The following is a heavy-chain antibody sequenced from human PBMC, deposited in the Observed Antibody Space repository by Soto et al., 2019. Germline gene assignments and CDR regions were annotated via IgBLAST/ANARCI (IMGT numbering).Heavy chain of an antibody. CDR3: ARDGFCSGGSCYIDY. V-gene: IGHV3-53*01. J-gene: IGHJ4*02. Sequence: GGSLRLSCAASGFTVSTNYMNWVRQAPGKGLEWVSFIYSGGSTYYADSVKGRFTISRDNSKNTLYLQMNNLRAEDTAVYYCARDGFCSGGSCYIDYWGQGTLVTVSS. D-gene: IGHD2-15*01. CDR2: IYSGGST. CDR1: GFTVSTNY.